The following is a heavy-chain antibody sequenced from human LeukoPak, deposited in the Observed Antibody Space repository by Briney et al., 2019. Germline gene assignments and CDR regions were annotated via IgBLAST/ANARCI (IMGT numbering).Heavy chain of an antibody. D-gene: IGHD2-21*02. V-gene: IGHV3-23*01. J-gene: IGHJ4*02. CDR3: AKDHDNGDYYYYFDS. Sequence: GGSLRLSRVASGFSFDTYAMSWVRQPPGKGLEWVSGISDTGRKRHYTDSVKGRFTISRDNSKNTLHLQMNSLRAEDTALYFCAKDHDNGDYYYYFDSWGQGTLVTVSS. CDR2: ISDTGRKR. CDR1: GFSFDTYA.